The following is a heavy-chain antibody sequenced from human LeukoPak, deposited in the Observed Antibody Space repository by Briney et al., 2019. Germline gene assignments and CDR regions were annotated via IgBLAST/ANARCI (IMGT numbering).Heavy chain of an antibody. CDR1: GGSISSYY. V-gene: IGHV4-59*01. CDR2: IYYSGST. D-gene: IGHD5-24*01. CDR3: ARTRRWLQLGFDY. Sequence: SETLSLTCTVSGGSISSYYWSWIRQPPGKGLEWIGYIYYSGSTNYNPSLKSRVTISVYTSKNQFSLKLSSVTAAETAVYYCARTRRWLQLGFDYWGKGTLVTVSS. J-gene: IGHJ4*02.